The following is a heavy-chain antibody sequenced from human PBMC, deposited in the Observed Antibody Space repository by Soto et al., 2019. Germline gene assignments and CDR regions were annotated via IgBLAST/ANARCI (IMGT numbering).Heavy chain of an antibody. Sequence: SETLSLTCTVSGGSISSYYWSWIRQPPGKGLEWIGYIYYSGSTNYNPSLKSRVTISVDTSKNQFSLKLSSVTAADTAVYYCARGIVVLNWFDPWAQGTLVTVSS. V-gene: IGHV4-59*01. D-gene: IGHD2-21*01. CDR3: ARGIVVLNWFDP. CDR2: IYYSGST. CDR1: GGSISSYY. J-gene: IGHJ5*02.